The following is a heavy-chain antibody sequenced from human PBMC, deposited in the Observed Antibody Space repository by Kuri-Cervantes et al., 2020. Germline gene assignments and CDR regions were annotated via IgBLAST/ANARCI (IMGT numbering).Heavy chain of an antibody. CDR1: GGSITSGTW. CDR2: VSDSGRA. CDR3: ARDFCGARKGNGDCIYWYFDV. J-gene: IGHJ2*01. Sequence: ESLKISCAVSGGSITSGTWWNWVRQPPGKGLEWIGEVSDSGRANYSPSLKSRVTTSVDKSKNQFSLTLYSVTAADTAVYYCARDFCGARKGNGDCIYWYFDVWGRGTLVTVSS. V-gene: IGHV4/OR15-8*01. D-gene: IGHD2-21*02.